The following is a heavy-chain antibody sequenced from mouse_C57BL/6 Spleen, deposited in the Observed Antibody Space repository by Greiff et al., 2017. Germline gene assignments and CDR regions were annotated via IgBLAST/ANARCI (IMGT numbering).Heavy chain of an antibody. CDR2: IDPENGDT. Sequence: DVQLQESGAELVRPGASVKLSCTASGFNIKDDYMHWVKQRPEQGLEWIGWIDPENGDTEYASKFQGKATITADTSSNTAYLQLSSLTSEDTAVYYCTTYGNYFDYWGQGTTLTVSS. CDR3: TTYGNYFDY. J-gene: IGHJ2*01. CDR1: GFNIKDDY. V-gene: IGHV14-4*01. D-gene: IGHD1-1*01.